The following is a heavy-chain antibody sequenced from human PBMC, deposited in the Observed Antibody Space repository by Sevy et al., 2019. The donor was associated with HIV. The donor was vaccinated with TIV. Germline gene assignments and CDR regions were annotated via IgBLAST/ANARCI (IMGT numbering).Heavy chain of an antibody. CDR2: INPNSGGT. CDR1: GYTFTDYY. J-gene: IGHJ4*02. V-gene: IGHV1-2*06. D-gene: IGHD3-3*01. Sequence: ASVKVSCKTSGYTFTDYYMHWVRQAPGQGLEWMGRINPNSGGTNYPQKFEGRVTMTRDTSIGTAYMELNRLTSDDTAVYYCAGRYDFWSGYYGFDYWGQGTLVTVSS. CDR3: AGRYDFWSGYYGFDY.